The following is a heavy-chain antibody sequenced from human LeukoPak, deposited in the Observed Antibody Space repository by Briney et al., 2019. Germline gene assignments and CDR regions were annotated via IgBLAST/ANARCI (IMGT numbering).Heavy chain of an antibody. Sequence: QSGGSLRLSCAASGFTFDDYAMHWVRQAPGKGLEWVSGISWNSGSIGYADSVKGRFTISRDNAKNSLYLQMNSLRAEDTALYYCAKESEGGGYYDSSGYYYAPGLGYWGQGTLVTVSS. CDR2: ISWNSGSI. V-gene: IGHV3-9*01. D-gene: IGHD3-22*01. J-gene: IGHJ4*02. CDR1: GFTFDDYA. CDR3: AKESEGGGYYDSSGYYYAPGLGY.